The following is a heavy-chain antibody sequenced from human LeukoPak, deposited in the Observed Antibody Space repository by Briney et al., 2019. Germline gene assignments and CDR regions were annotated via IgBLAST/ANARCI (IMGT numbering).Heavy chain of an antibody. J-gene: IGHJ4*02. CDR1: GGSISSGGYY. V-gene: IGHV4-31*03. Sequence: SETLSLTCTVSGGSISSGGYYWSWIRQHPGKGLEWIGYIYYSGSTYYNPSLKSRVTISVDTSKNQFSLKLSSVTAADTAVYYCARGNQLPSNWDYWGQGTLATVSS. D-gene: IGHD2-2*01. CDR3: ARGNQLPSNWDY. CDR2: IYYSGST.